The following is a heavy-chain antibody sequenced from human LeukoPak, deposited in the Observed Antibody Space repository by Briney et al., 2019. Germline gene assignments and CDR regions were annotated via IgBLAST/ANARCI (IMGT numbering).Heavy chain of an antibody. D-gene: IGHD6-6*01. CDR2: IYSSGST. CDR3: ARGVKIEYSSSSRNWYLDL. CDR1: GGSISPYY. Sequence: SQTLSLTCTVSGGSISPYYWSWIRQPPGKGLEWIGYIYSSGSTNYNPSLKSRVTISVDTSKNQFSLKLRSVTAADTAVYYCARGVKIEYSSSSRNWYLDLWGRGTLVTVSS. V-gene: IGHV4-59*08. J-gene: IGHJ2*01.